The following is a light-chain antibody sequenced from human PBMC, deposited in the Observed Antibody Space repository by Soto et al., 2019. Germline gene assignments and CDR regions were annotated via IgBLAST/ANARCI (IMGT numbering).Light chain of an antibody. Sequence: EIVLTQSPASLSLSPGERATLSCMASQSVDSYLVWYQQKPGQAPRLLIFGASNRATGIPARFSGSGSGTDCTLTINSLEPDDFAVYYCQQRDSWPITFGQGTRLEIK. V-gene: IGKV3-11*01. J-gene: IGKJ5*01. CDR3: QQRDSWPIT. CDR2: GAS. CDR1: QSVDSY.